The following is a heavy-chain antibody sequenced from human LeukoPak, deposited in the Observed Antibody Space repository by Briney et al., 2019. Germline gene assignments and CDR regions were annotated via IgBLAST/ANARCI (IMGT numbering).Heavy chain of an antibody. Sequence: GASVKVSCKASGGTFSSYAISWVRQAPGQGLEWMGRIIPILGIANYAQKFQGRVTITADTSTSTAYMELSSLRSEETAVYYCGRDPRNLEYCSGRFGYWGQGTLVTGSS. CDR1: GGTFSSYA. V-gene: IGHV1-69*04. D-gene: IGHD6-19*01. CDR3: GRDPRNLEYCSGRFGY. J-gene: IGHJ4*02. CDR2: IIPILGIA.